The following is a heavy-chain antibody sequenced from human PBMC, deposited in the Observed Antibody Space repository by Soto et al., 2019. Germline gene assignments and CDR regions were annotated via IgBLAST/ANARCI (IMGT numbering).Heavy chain of an antibody. CDR1: GGTFSSYA. D-gene: IGHD1-20*01. J-gene: IGHJ6*03. Sequence: SVKVSCKASGGTFSSYAISWVRQAPGQGLEWMGGIIPIFGTANYAQKLQGRVTMTTDTSTSTAYMEMRSLRSEDTAVYYCARGNYYNWKIMDVWGKGTTVTVSS. V-gene: IGHV1-69*05. CDR3: ARGNYYNWKIMDV. CDR2: IIPIFGTA.